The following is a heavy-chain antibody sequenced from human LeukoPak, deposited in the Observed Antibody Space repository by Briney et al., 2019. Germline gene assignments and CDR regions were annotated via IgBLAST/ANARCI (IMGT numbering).Heavy chain of an antibody. CDR2: FFYTGST. D-gene: IGHD4-17*01. CDR1: GGSISSGSYS. V-gene: IGHV4-30-4*07. CDR3: ARPIDVYGDPHAFDI. J-gene: IGHJ3*02. Sequence: SETLSLTCAVSGGSISSGSYSWSWIRQPPGKGLGWIVYFFYTGSTYYNPSLKSQVTMSVDTSKNQFSLQLTSVTATATAVYYCARPIDVYGDPHAFDIWGQGTMVTVSS.